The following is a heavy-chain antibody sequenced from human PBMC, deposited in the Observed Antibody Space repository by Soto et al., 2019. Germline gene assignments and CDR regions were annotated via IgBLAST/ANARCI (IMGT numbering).Heavy chain of an antibody. Sequence: GGSLRLSCAASGFTFSNYVMSWVRQAPGKGLEWVSAISSSGGTTYYADSVKGRFTISRDNSKNTLYLQMNNLRADDTAVYYCAKDRVLLIYYFDSWGQGTLVTVSS. D-gene: IGHD3-10*01. CDR3: AKDRVLLIYYFDS. CDR2: ISSSGGTT. CDR1: GFTFSNYV. J-gene: IGHJ4*02. V-gene: IGHV3-23*01.